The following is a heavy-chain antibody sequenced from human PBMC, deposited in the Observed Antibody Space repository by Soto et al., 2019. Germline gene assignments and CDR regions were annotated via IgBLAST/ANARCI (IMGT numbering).Heavy chain of an antibody. J-gene: IGHJ4*02. CDR3: ARDDTPTYDSSGYYYGSFDY. D-gene: IGHD3-22*01. CDR1: GFTFSSYA. V-gene: IGHV3-30-3*01. CDR2: ISYDGSNK. Sequence: QVQLVESGGGVVQPGRSLRLSCAASGFTFSSYAMHWVRQAPGKGLEWVAVISYDGSNKYYADSVKGRFTISRDNSKNTLYLQMNSLRAEDTAVYYCARDDTPTYDSSGYYYGSFDYWGQGTLVTVSS.